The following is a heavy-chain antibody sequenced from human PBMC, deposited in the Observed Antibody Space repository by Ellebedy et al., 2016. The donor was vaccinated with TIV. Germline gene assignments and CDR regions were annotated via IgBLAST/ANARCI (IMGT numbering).Heavy chain of an antibody. D-gene: IGHD2-15*01. CDR1: GFTFSSNA. CDR3: ARDKDIVVVVAVFHGLDV. Sequence: PGGSLRLSCAASGFTFSSNAMHWVRQAPGKGLEWVALISYDGSNKYYADSVKGRFTISSDNSKSTLYLQMNSLRAEDTAVYYCARDKDIVVVVAVFHGLDVWGQGTTVTVSS. CDR2: ISYDGSNK. V-gene: IGHV3-30*04. J-gene: IGHJ6*02.